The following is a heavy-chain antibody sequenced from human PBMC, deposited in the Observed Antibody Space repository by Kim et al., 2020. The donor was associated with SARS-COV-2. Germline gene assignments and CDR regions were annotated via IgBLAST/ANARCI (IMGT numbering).Heavy chain of an antibody. Sequence: PTLKSRVTISVDTSKNQFSLKLSSVTAADTAVYYCARHAGPTSGPNAFDIWGQGTMVTVSS. CDR3: ARHAGPTSGPNAFDI. D-gene: IGHD2-15*01. J-gene: IGHJ3*02. V-gene: IGHV4-39*01.